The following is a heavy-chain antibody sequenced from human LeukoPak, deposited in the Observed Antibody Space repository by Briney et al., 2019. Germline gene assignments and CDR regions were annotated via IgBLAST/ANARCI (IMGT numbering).Heavy chain of an antibody. CDR2: VRYDGSNK. V-gene: IGHV3-30*02. J-gene: IGHJ4*02. CDR3: AKNKYSSSSGIDY. CDR1: GFTFSSYG. Sequence: GGSLRLSCAASGFTFSSYGMHWVRQAPGKGLEWVAFVRYDGSNKYYAGSVKGRFTISRDNSKNTLYLQMNSLRAEDTAVYYCAKNKYSSSSGIDYWGQGTLVTVSS. D-gene: IGHD6-6*01.